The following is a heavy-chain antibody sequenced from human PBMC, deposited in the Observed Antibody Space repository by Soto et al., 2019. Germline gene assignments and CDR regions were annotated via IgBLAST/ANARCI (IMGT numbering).Heavy chain of an antibody. Sequence: HPGGSLRLSXAASGFTVSSNYMSWVRQAPGKGLEWVSVIYSGGSTYYADSVKGRFTISRDNSKNTLYLQMNSLRAEDTAVYYCARGEVGYYYDSSGYPVWGQGTTVTVSS. CDR1: GFTVSSNY. CDR2: IYSGGST. D-gene: IGHD3-22*01. V-gene: IGHV3-53*01. J-gene: IGHJ6*02. CDR3: ARGEVGYYYDSSGYPV.